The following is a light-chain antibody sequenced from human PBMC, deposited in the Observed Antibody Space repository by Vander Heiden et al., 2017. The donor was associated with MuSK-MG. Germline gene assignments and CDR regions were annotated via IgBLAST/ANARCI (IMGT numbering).Light chain of an antibody. CDR1: KLGNKY. J-gene: IGLJ2*01. V-gene: IGLV3-1*01. Sequence: SYELAQPPSVSVSPGQTVTITCSGDKLGNKYASWFQQKPGQYPVLLIYQATKRPSGIPERYSGSNSGNTATLTISGTEPMDEADYYCQTWDTSVIFGGGTKLTVL. CDR3: QTWDTSVI. CDR2: QAT.